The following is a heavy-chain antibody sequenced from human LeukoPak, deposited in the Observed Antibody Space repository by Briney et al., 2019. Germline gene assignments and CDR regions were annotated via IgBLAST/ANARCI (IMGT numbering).Heavy chain of an antibody. Sequence: GSLRLSCAASGFTFSSYEMNWVRQAPGKGLEWASHISSSGTTIYYADSVRGRFTISRDNAKNSLYLQMNSLRAEDTALYYCARDRGGLELAFDYWGQGTLVTVSS. CDR3: ARDRGGLELAFDY. CDR1: GFTFSSYE. V-gene: IGHV3-48*03. D-gene: IGHD1-7*01. CDR2: ISSSGTTI. J-gene: IGHJ4*02.